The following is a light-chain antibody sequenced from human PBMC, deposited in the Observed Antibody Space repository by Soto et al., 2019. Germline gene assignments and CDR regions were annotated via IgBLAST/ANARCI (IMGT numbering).Light chain of an antibody. Sequence: QAVVTQPPSVSGAPGQRVTISCTGSSSNIGAGYDVHWYQQLPGTAPKLLIYGNSNRPSGVPDRFSGSKSGTSASLAITGLQAEDEADYYCQSYDSSLSGYYVFGPGTKVTVL. CDR2: GNS. J-gene: IGLJ1*01. CDR1: SSNIGAGYD. V-gene: IGLV1-40*01. CDR3: QSYDSSLSGYYV.